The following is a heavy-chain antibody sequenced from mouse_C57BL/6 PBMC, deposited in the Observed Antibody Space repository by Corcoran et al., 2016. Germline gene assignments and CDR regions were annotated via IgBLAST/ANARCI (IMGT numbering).Heavy chain of an antibody. CDR3: AREELRRFAY. D-gene: IGHD1-2*01. J-gene: IGHJ3*01. CDR1: GYSITSGYY. CDR2: ISYDGSN. Sequence: DVQLQESGPGLVKHSQSLSLTCSVTGYSITSGYYWNWIRQFPGNKLEWMGYISYDGSNNYNPSLKNRISITRDTSKNQFFLKLNSVTTEDTATYYCAREELRRFAYWGQGTLVTVSA. V-gene: IGHV3-6*01.